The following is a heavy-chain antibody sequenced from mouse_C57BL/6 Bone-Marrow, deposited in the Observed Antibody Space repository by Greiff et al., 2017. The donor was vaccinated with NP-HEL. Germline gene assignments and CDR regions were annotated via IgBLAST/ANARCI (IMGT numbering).Heavy chain of an antibody. CDR1: GFNIKDDY. Sequence: VQLQQSGAELVRPGASVKLSCTASGFNIKDDYMHWVKQRPEQGLEWIGWIDPENGDTEYASKFQGKATITADTSSNTAYLQLSSLTSEDTAVYYCISYFHFDYWGQGTTLTVSS. J-gene: IGHJ2*01. D-gene: IGHD1-1*01. CDR3: ISYFHFDY. CDR2: IDPENGDT. V-gene: IGHV14-4*01.